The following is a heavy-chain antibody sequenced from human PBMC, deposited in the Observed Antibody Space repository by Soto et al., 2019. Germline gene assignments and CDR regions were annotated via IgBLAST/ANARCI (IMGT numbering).Heavy chain of an antibody. CDR2: ISSSSSYI. J-gene: IGHJ6*02. Sequence: GGSLRLSCAASGFTFSSYSMNWVRQAPGKGLDWVSSISSSSSYIYYADSVKGRFTISRDNAKNSLYLQMNSLRAEDTAVYYCARARGGWFGEFADPNGMDVWGQGTTVTVSS. CDR1: GFTFSSYS. V-gene: IGHV3-21*01. D-gene: IGHD3-10*01. CDR3: ARARGGWFGEFADPNGMDV.